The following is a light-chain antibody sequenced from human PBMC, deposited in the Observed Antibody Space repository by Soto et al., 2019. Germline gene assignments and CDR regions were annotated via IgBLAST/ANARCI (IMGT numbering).Light chain of an antibody. V-gene: IGKV1-5*03. Sequence: DIQMTQSPSTLSASVGDRVTITCRASQSISSWLAWYQQKPGKAPKLLIYKASSLESGVPSRFSGSGSGTEFTLTISSLQPDDVATYYSQQYNSLYTCGQGTKLEIK. CDR3: QQYNSLYT. J-gene: IGKJ2*01. CDR1: QSISSW. CDR2: KAS.